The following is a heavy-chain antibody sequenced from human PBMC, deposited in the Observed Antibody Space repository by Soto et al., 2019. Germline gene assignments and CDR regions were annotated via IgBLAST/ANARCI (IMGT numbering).Heavy chain of an antibody. Sequence: QVQLVQSGAEVKKPGSSVKVSCKASGGTFSSYTISWVRQAPGQGLEWMGRIIPILGIANYAQKFQGRVTXIAXKXKSTAYMELSSLRSEDTAVYYCARDPYSSSWYWFDPWGQGTLVTVSS. CDR3: ARDPYSSSWYWFDP. D-gene: IGHD6-13*01. CDR1: GGTFSSYT. J-gene: IGHJ5*02. V-gene: IGHV1-69*08. CDR2: IIPILGIA.